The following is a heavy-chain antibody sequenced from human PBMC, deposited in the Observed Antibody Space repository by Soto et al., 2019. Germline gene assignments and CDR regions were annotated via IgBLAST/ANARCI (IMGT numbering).Heavy chain of an antibody. Sequence: SETLSLTCTFSGGSVSSGSYYWSWIRQPPGKGLEWIGYIYYSGSTNYNPSLKSRVTISVDTSKNQFSLKLSSVTAADTAVYYCRSSWYEGDTWGQGTLVTVSS. CDR3: RSSWYEGDT. D-gene: IGHD6-13*01. CDR2: IYYSGST. J-gene: IGHJ5*02. V-gene: IGHV4-61*01. CDR1: GGSVSSGSYY.